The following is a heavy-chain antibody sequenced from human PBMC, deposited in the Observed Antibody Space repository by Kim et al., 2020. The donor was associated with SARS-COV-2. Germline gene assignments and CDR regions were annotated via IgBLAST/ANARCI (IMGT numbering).Heavy chain of an antibody. D-gene: IGHD2-2*02. J-gene: IGHJ4*02. Sequence: GGSLRLSCAASGFTFSSYSMNWVRQAPGKGLEWVSSISSSSSYIYYADSVRGRFTISRDNAKNSLYLQMNSLRAEDTAVYYFARDTSGYCSSNSCYKAIDYWGQRTLVTVS. CDR1: GFTFSSYS. CDR2: ISSSSSYI. V-gene: IGHV3-21*01. CDR3: ARDTSGYCSSNSCYKAIDY.